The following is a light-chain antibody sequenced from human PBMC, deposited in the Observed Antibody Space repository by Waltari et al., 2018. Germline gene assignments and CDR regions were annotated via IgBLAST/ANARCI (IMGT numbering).Light chain of an antibody. CDR3: QQYYSTPRLT. CDR2: WAS. Sequence: DIVMTQSPDSLAVSLGERATINCKSSQSVLYSSNNKNYLAWYQQKPGQPPKLRIYWASTRESGVPDRFSGSGSGTDFTLTISSLQAEDVAVYYCQQYYSTPRLTFGGGTKVEIK. CDR1: QSVLYSSNNKNY. J-gene: IGKJ4*01. V-gene: IGKV4-1*01.